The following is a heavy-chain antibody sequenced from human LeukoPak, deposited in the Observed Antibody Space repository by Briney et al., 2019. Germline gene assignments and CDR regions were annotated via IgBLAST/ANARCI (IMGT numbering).Heavy chain of an antibody. CDR2: THTSGST. J-gene: IGHJ4*02. CDR3: ARDTYYYGSGTYYFNY. CDR1: GGSISSYY. V-gene: IGHV4-4*07. Sequence: PSETLSLACTVSGGSISSYYWSWIRQPAGKGLEWIGRTHTSGSTNYNPSLKSRVTMSVDTSKNQFSLKLTSVTAADTAVYYCARDTYYYGSGTYYFNYWGQGTLVTVSS. D-gene: IGHD3-10*01.